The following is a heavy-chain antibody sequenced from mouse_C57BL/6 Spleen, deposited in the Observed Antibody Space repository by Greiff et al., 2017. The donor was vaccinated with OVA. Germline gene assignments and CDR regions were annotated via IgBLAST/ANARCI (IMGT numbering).Heavy chain of an antibody. D-gene: IGHD1-1*01. CDR1: GYTFTSYW. Sequence: QVQLQQPGAELVKPGASVKLSCKASGYTFTSYWMHWVKQRPGQGLEWIGMIHPNSGSTNYNEKFKSKATLTVDTSSSTAYMQLSSLTSEDSAVYYCARQDYGRPLDDWGQGTTLTVSS. J-gene: IGHJ2*01. CDR3: ARQDYGRPLDD. CDR2: IHPNSGST. V-gene: IGHV1-64*01.